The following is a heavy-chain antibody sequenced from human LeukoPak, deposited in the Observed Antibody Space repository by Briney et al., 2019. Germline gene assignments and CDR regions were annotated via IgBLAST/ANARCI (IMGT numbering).Heavy chain of an antibody. Sequence: ASVKVSCKASGYTFTGYYMHWVRQAPGQGLEWMGWINPNSGGTNYAQKFQGRVTMTRDASISTAYMELSRLRSDDTAVYYCARSYGSGSYYGHYYYMDVWGKGTTVTISS. CDR2: INPNSGGT. V-gene: IGHV1-2*02. D-gene: IGHD3-10*01. CDR1: GYTFTGYY. CDR3: ARSYGSGSYYGHYYYMDV. J-gene: IGHJ6*03.